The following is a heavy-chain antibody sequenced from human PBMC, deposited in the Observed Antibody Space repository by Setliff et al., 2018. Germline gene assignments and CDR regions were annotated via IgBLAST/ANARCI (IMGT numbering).Heavy chain of an antibody. Sequence: PGGSLRLSCSASGFTFSSYAMHWVRQAPGKGLEYVSAISSNGGSTYYADSVKGRFTISRDNSKNTLYLQMSSLRAEDTAVYYCVKFGMGRYYKFWSGRNYYYYYYMDVWGKGTTVTVSS. CDR1: GFTFSSYA. CDR2: ISSNGGST. J-gene: IGHJ6*03. V-gene: IGHV3-64D*09. D-gene: IGHD3-3*01. CDR3: VKFGMGRYYKFWSGRNYYYYYYMDV.